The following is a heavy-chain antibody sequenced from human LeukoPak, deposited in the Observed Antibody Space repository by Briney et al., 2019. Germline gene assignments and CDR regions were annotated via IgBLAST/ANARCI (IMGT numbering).Heavy chain of an antibody. J-gene: IGHJ6*03. Sequence: SSETLSLTCTVSGGSISSSSYYWGWIRQPPGKGLEWIGSIYYSGSTYYNPSLKSRVTISVDTSKNQFSLKLSSVTAADTAVYYCARAGYCSSTSCLDLFYYYYMDVWGKGTTVTVSS. CDR2: IYYSGST. CDR1: GGSISSSSYY. V-gene: IGHV4-39*07. D-gene: IGHD2-2*01. CDR3: ARAGYCSSTSCLDLFYYYYMDV.